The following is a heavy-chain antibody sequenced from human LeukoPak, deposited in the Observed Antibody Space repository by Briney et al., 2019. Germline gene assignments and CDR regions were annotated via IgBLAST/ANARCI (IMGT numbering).Heavy chain of an antibody. Sequence: GGSLRLSCTVSGLTFGDYAMSWVRQAPGKGLEWVSHIIASAGSTDYADSVKGRFTISRDNSKNTLYLQMTSLRAEDTAVYYCAKSASSKYWGQGTLVTVSS. CDR3: AKSASSKY. CDR2: IIASAGST. V-gene: IGHV3-23*01. J-gene: IGHJ4*02. D-gene: IGHD4-11*01. CDR1: GLTFGDYA.